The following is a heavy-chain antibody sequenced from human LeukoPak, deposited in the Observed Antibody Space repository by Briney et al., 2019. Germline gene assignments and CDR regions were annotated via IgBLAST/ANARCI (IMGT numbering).Heavy chain of an antibody. V-gene: IGHV4-38-2*02. CDR2: IYHSGST. J-gene: IGHJ4*02. CDR3: ARNPRDGDYLLD. D-gene: IGHD4-17*01. Sequence: NTSETLSLTCTVSGYSISSGYYWGWIRQPPGKGLEWIGSIYHSGSTYYNPSLKSRVTISVDTSKNQFSLKLSSVTAADTAVYYCARNPRDGDYLLDWGQGTLVTVSS. CDR1: GYSISSGYY.